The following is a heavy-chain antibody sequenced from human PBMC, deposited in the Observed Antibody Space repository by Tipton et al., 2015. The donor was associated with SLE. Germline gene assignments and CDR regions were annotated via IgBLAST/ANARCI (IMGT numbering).Heavy chain of an antibody. V-gene: IGHV4-34*01. CDR1: GGSFSGYY. J-gene: IGHJ4*02. Sequence: TLSLTCAVYGGSFSGYYWSWIRQPPGKGLEWIGEINHSGSTNYNPSLKSRVTISVDTSNNQFSLKLSSVTAADTAVYYCAAGSGTPDYWGQGTLVTVSS. CDR3: AAGSGTPDY. CDR2: INHSGST. D-gene: IGHD1-1*01.